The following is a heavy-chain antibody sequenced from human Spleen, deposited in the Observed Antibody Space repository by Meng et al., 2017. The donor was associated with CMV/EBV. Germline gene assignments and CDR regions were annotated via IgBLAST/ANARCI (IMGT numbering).Heavy chain of an antibody. Sequence: SVSSDNWWAWVRQSPGKGLEGIGDVHHRGNHNYNPSLEGRVTIALDKSTNQISLKLTSVTAADTAEYFCVRDGRTFYDALPYNLFDFWGQGTLVTVSS. V-gene: IGHV4-4*01. CDR3: VRDGRTFYDALPYNLFDF. CDR2: VHHRGNH. J-gene: IGHJ4*02. CDR1: SVSSDNW. D-gene: IGHD4/OR15-4a*01.